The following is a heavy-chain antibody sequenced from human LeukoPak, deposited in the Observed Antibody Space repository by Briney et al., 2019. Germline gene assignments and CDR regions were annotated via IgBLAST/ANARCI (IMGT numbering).Heavy chain of an antibody. CDR1: GFTYSGSA. Sequence: GGSLRLSCAASGFTYSGSAMHWVRQASGKGLEWVGRIRSKANSYATAYAASVKGRFTISRDDSKNTAYLQMNSLKTEDTAVYYCTRHPDRQTGTAMVLDYWGQGTLVTVSS. V-gene: IGHV3-73*01. J-gene: IGHJ4*02. D-gene: IGHD5-18*01. CDR3: TRHPDRQTGTAMVLDY. CDR2: IRSKANSYAT.